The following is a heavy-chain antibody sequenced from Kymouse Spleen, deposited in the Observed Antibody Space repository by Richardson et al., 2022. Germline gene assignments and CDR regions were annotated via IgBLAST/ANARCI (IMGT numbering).Heavy chain of an antibody. CDR2: INHSGST. J-gene: IGHJ3*02. CDR3: ARAYNWNYPVGFDI. V-gene: IGHV4-34*01. D-gene: IGHD1-7*01. Sequence: QVQLQQWGAGLLKPSETLSLTCAVYGGSFSGYYWSWIRQPPGKGLEWIGEINHSGSTNYNPSLKSRVTISVDTSKNQFSLKLSSVTAADTAVYYCARAYNWNYPVGFDIWGQGTMVTVSS. CDR1: GGSFSGYY.